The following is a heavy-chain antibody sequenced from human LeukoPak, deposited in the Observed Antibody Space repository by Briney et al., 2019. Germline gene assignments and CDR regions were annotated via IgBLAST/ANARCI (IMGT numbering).Heavy chain of an antibody. J-gene: IGHJ4*02. CDR1: GFIVNKFY. CDR3: AGAEYYGSSIDD. D-gene: IGHD3-16*01. Sequence: PGGSLRLSCAASGFIVNKFYMNWVRQAPGKGLEWVSIIYRSGDTYYGDSVKGRFTISRDRSKNTLHLQMSSLRVEDTAIYYCAGAEYYGSSIDDWGQGTLVTASS. V-gene: IGHV3-53*01. CDR2: IYRSGDT.